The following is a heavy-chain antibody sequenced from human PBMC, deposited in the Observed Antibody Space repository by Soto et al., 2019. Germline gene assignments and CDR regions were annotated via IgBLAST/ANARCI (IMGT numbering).Heavy chain of an antibody. D-gene: IGHD2-8*01. CDR1: GYTFTSYG. CDR2: ISAYNGNT. CDR3: ARDGCTNGVCYLNWFDP. V-gene: IGHV1-18*01. J-gene: IGHJ5*02. Sequence: ASVKVSCKASGYTFTSYGISCVRQAPGQGLEWMGWISAYNGNTNYAQKLQGRVTMTTDTSTSTAYMELRSLRSDDTAVYYCARDGCTNGVCYLNWFDPWGQGTLVTVSS.